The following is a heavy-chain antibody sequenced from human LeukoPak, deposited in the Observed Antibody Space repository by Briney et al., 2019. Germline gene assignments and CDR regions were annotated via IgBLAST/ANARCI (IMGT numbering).Heavy chain of an antibody. CDR3: ARDLFYYDSSGYYYDY. CDR1: GYTFTGYY. CDR2: INPNSGGT. V-gene: IGHV1-2*02. Sequence: ASVKVSCKASGYTFTGYYMHWVRQAPGQGLEWMGWINPNSGGTNYAQKLQGRVTMTTDTSTSTAYMELRSLRSDDTAVYYCARDLFYYDSSGYYYDYWGQGTLVTVSS. D-gene: IGHD3-22*01. J-gene: IGHJ4*02.